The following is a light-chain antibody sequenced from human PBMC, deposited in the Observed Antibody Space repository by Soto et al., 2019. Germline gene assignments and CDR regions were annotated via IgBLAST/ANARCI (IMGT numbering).Light chain of an antibody. J-gene: IGKJ2*01. V-gene: IGKV3-15*01. CDR3: QQYIDWPPYT. CDR2: GAS. Sequence: EVVLTQSPATLSVSPGERATLSCRASQTVSRSLAWYQQKPGQAPRLLIYGASMRANGVPDRFSGSGSGTDFTLTIRRLQYEDFAVYYCQQYIDWPPYTFGQGTKVEIK. CDR1: QTVSRS.